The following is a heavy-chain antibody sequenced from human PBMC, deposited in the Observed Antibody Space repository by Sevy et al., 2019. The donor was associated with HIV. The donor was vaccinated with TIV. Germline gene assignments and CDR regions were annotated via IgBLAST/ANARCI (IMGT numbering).Heavy chain of an antibody. V-gene: IGHV1-24*01. CDR2: FDPEDGET. Sequence: ASVKVSCKVSGYTLTKLSMHWVRQAPGKGLEWMGTFDPEDGETIYAQKLQGRVTMTDETSTDTAYMELSSLRSEDTAVYYCATTKDYYENSGDPFDYWGQGTLVTVSS. CDR3: ATTKDYYENSGDPFDY. CDR1: GYTLTKLS. D-gene: IGHD3-22*01. J-gene: IGHJ4*02.